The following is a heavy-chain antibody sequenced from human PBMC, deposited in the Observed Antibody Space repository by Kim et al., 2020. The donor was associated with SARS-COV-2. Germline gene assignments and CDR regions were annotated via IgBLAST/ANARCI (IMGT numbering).Heavy chain of an antibody. Sequence: GGSLRLSCAASGFTFSSYSMNWVRQAPGQGLEWVSSISSSSSYIYYADSVKGRFTISRDNAKNSLYLQMNSLRAEDTAVYYCARGGPYCCGDCYDYWGQGTLVTVSS. CDR1: GFTFSSYS. V-gene: IGHV3-21*01. D-gene: IGHD2-15*01. J-gene: IGHJ4*02. CDR3: ARGGPYCCGDCYDY. CDR2: ISSSSSYI.